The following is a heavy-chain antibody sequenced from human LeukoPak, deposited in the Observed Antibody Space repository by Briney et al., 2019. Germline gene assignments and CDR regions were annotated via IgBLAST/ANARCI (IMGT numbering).Heavy chain of an antibody. CDR1: GYTFRSYE. V-gene: IGHV1-8*01. CDR3: ARGHYGGNRYFDI. J-gene: IGHJ4*02. D-gene: IGHD4-23*01. CDR2: IHPNSGKT. Sequence: ASVKVSCKASGYTFRSYEINWVRQAPGQGLEWVGWIHPNSGKTGYAQKFQGRVTMTRDTSTEAAFMELSSLKFDDTAIFYCARGHYGGNRYFDIWGQGTLVTVSS.